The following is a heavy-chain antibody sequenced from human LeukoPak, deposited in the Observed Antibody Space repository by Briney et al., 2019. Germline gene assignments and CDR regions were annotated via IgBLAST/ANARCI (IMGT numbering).Heavy chain of an antibody. Sequence: SETLSLTCTVSGGSISSGGYYWSWIRQHPGKGLEWIGYIYCSGSTYYNPSLKSRVTISVDTSKNQFSLKLSSVTAADTAVYYCARAPHYYDSSGYFLGAFDIWGQGTMVTVSS. D-gene: IGHD3-22*01. CDR2: IYCSGST. CDR3: ARAPHYYDSSGYFLGAFDI. V-gene: IGHV4-31*03. J-gene: IGHJ3*02. CDR1: GGSISSGGYY.